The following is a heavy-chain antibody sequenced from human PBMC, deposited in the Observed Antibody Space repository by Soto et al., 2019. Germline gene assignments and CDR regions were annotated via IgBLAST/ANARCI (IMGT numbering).Heavy chain of an antibody. V-gene: IGHV1-69*13. CDR2: IIPIFGTA. CDR1: GYTFTGYY. D-gene: IGHD6-6*01. Sequence: ASVKVSCKASGYTFTGYYMHWVRQAPGQGLEWMGGIIPIFGTANYAQKFQGRVTITADESTSTAYMELSSLRSEDTAVYYCATNRPIAARPIGFVYWGQGTLVTVSS. CDR3: ATNRPIAARPIGFVY. J-gene: IGHJ4*02.